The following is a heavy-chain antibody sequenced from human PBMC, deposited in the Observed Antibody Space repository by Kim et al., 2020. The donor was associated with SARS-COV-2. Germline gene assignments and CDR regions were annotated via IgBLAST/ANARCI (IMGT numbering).Heavy chain of an antibody. D-gene: IGHD6-19*01. Sequence: GGSLRLSCAASGFTFSSYAMHWVRQAPGKGLEWVAVISYDGSNKYYADSVKGRFTISRDNSKNTLYLQMNSPRAEDTAVYYCARDIAVAGTEDYWGQGTLVTVSS. CDR2: ISYDGSNK. CDR1: GFTFSSYA. V-gene: IGHV3-30-3*01. CDR3: ARDIAVAGTEDY. J-gene: IGHJ4*02.